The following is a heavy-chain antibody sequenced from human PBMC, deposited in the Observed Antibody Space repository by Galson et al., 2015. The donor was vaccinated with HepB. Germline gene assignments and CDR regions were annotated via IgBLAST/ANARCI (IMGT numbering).Heavy chain of an antibody. J-gene: IGHJ4*02. D-gene: IGHD2-2*01. CDR2: ISPSGGNT. CDR3: ARDRSQYCSSPICYAPHFDY. Sequence: SVKVSCKASGNTFTTFYMHWVRQAPGQGLEWMGIISPSGGNTNSAQRFQDRLTLTWDASTNTVYMALTGLRSDDTAVYYCARDRSQYCSSPICYAPHFDYWGQGTLVTVSS. CDR1: GNTFTTFY. V-gene: IGHV1-46*01.